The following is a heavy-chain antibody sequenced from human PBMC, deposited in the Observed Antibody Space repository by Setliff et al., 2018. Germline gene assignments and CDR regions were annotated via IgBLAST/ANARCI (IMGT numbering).Heavy chain of an antibody. CDR1: GYTFTSYD. Sequence: ASVKVSCKASGYTFTSYDITWVRQAPGQGLEWMGWIGAYNGNTYNAHKFQGRVTMTSDTSTSTAYMELRSLRSDDTAVYYCARVTIAVAGYFDFWGQGTQVTVSS. D-gene: IGHD6-19*01. CDR2: IGAYNGNT. CDR3: ARVTIAVAGYFDF. V-gene: IGHV1-18*01. J-gene: IGHJ4*02.